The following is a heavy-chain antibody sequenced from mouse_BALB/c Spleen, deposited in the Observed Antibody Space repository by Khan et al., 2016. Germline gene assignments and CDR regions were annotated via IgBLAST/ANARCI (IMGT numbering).Heavy chain of an antibody. J-gene: IGHJ4*01. CDR2: IWRGGST. D-gene: IGHD2-10*02. Sequence: QVQLQQSGPGLVQPSQSLSITCTVSGFSLTSYGVHWVRQSPGKGLEWLGVIWRGGSTDYNAAFISRLSISKDNSKSQVFFKANSQQGKDRAIYSAAKYPAIVWYSYAIDDWWQGTSFTVSS. V-gene: IGHV2-2*02. CDR3: AKYPAIVWYSYAIDD. CDR1: GFSLTSYG.